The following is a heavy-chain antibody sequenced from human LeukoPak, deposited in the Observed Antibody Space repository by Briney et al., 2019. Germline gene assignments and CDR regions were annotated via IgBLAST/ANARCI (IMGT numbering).Heavy chain of an antibody. CDR2: ISSSSSYI. V-gene: IGHV3-21*01. J-gene: IGHJ5*02. D-gene: IGHD6-13*01. CDR1: GSTFSSYS. Sequence: GGSLRLSCAASGSTFSSYSMNWVRQAPGKGLEWVSSISSSSSYIYYADSVKGRFTISRDNAENSLYLQMNSLRAEDTAVYYCARDGGYSSSWYEGYWFDPWGQGTLVTVSS. CDR3: ARDGGYSSSWYEGYWFDP.